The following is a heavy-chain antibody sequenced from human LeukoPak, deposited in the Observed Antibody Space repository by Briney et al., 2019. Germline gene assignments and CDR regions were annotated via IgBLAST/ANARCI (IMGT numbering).Heavy chain of an antibody. D-gene: IGHD7-27*01. CDR3: VQDWAWGAFGS. CDR1: GFTYSHYG. Sequence: PGRSLRLSCAASGFTYSHYGMNWVRQAPGKGLEWVSGITSDSVGIYYADSVKGRFTIYRDNSKMTLYLQMNSLGAEDTAVYYCVQDWAWGAFGSWGQGTLVTVSS. CDR2: ITSDSVGI. V-gene: IGHV3-23*01. J-gene: IGHJ4*02.